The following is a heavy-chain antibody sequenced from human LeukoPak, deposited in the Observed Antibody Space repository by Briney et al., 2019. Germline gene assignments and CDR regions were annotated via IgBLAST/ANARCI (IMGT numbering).Heavy chain of an antibody. CDR3: VREQYGDDDAFDI. J-gene: IGHJ3*02. CDR2: IWYDGSNK. CDR1: GFTFSSYG. V-gene: IGHV3-33*01. D-gene: IGHD4-17*01. Sequence: GGSLRLSCAASGFTFSSYGMHWVRQAPGKGLEWVGAIWYDGSNKYYADSVKGRFTISRDNSKNTQSLQMNSLRAEDTAVYYCVREQYGDDDAFDIWGQGTMVTVSS.